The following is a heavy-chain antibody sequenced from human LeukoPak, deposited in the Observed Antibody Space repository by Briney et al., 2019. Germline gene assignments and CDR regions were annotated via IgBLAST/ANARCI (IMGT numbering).Heavy chain of an antibody. CDR3: ARHQGGNYDSSGYPDAFDI. V-gene: IGHV5-51*01. Sequence: GESLEISCKGSGYRFTSYWIGWVRQLPGKGLEWTGIFYPGDSDTRYSPSFQGQVTISADKSISTAYLQWSSLKASDTAMYYCARHQGGNYDSSGYPDAFDIWGQGTMVTVSS. CDR1: GYRFTSYW. CDR2: FYPGDSDT. J-gene: IGHJ3*02. D-gene: IGHD3-22*01.